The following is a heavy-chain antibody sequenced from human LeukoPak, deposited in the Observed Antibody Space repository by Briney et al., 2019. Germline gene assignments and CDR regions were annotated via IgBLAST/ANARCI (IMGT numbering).Heavy chain of an antibody. Sequence: PGGSLRLSCAASGFTFSSYSMNWVRQAPGKGLEWVSVIYSGGSTYYADSVKGRFTISRDNSKNTLYLQMNSLRAEDTAVYYCARLARGTLAGPFDYWGQGTLVTVSS. CDR2: IYSGGST. V-gene: IGHV3-53*01. CDR3: ARLARGTLAGPFDY. D-gene: IGHD6-19*01. CDR1: GFTFSSYS. J-gene: IGHJ4*02.